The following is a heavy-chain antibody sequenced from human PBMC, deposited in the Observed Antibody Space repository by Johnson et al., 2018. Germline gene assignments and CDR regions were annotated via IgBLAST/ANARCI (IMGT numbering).Heavy chain of an antibody. J-gene: IGHJ6*03. CDR1: GFTFSSYG. D-gene: IGHD5-12*01. Sequence: QVQLLESGGGVVQXGRSLRLXCAASGFTFSSYGMHWVRQAPGKGLEWVAVISYDGSNKYYADSVKGRFTISRDNSKNTLYLQMNSLRAEDTAVYYCARDTYSGYGAYYYYMDVWGKGTTVTVSS. CDR3: ARDTYSGYGAYYYYMDV. CDR2: ISYDGSNK. V-gene: IGHV3-30*03.